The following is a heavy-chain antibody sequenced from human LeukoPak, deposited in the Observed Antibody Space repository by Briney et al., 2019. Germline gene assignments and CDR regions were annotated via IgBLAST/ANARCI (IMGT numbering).Heavy chain of an antibody. CDR2: ISPYNGNT. CDR1: GYAFGSYG. Sequence: ASVKVSCKAFGYAFGSYGIAWVRQAPGQGLEWMGWISPYNGNTNYAQNLQGRVSMTTDTSTSTAYMELRSLRSDDTAVYYCARGLLLLWSDAFDIWGQGTMVTVSS. CDR3: ARGLLLLWSDAFDI. J-gene: IGHJ3*02. D-gene: IGHD3-10*01. V-gene: IGHV1-18*01.